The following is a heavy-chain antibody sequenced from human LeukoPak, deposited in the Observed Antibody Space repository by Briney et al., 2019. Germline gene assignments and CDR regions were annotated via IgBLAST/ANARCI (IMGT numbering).Heavy chain of an antibody. J-gene: IGHJ4*02. CDR1: GGTFSSYA. CDR3: AREGRGYYDSSGYYREDY. CDR2: IIPIFGTA. Sequence: SVKVSCKASGGTFSSYAISWVRQAPGQGLEWMGGIIPIFGTANYAQKFQGRVTITADESTSTAYMELSSLRSEDTAVYYCAREGRGYYDSSGYYREDYWGQGTLVTVSS. V-gene: IGHV1-69*13. D-gene: IGHD3-22*01.